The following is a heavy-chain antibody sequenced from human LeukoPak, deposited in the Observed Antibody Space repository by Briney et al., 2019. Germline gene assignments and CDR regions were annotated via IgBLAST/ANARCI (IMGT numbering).Heavy chain of an antibody. CDR1: GFTFSSYW. CDR3: ARDKVVGTTYFDY. V-gene: IGHV3-7*01. CDR2: IKQDGSEK. Sequence: PGASLRLSCAASGFTFSSYWMSWVRQAPGKGLEWVANIKQDGSEKYYVDSVKGRFTISRDNAKNSLYLQMNSLRAEDTAVYYCARDKVVGTTYFDYWGQGTLVTVSS. D-gene: IGHD1-26*01. J-gene: IGHJ4*02.